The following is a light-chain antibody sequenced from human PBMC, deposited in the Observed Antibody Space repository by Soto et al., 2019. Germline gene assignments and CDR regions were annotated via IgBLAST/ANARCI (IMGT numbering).Light chain of an antibody. V-gene: IGKV3-20*01. J-gene: IGKJ2*01. Sequence: EIVLTQSPGTLSLSPGERATLSCRASQSVSSSYLVWYQQKPGQAPRLLIYGASSRATGIPDRFSGSGSGTDFTLTIRIRVREGDGVYFCQRYGSSPYTFGQGTKLEIK. CDR2: GAS. CDR1: QSVSSSY. CDR3: QRYGSSPYT.